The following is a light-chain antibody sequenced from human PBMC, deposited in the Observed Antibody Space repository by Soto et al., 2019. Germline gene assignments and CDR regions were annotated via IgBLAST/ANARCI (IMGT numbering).Light chain of an antibody. CDR2: GAS. Sequence: EIVLTQPPGTLSLSPGERATLSCRASQSVSSSYLAWYQQKPGQAPRLLIYGASTRATGIPARFSGSGSGTEFTLTISSLQSEDFAVYYCQQYNNWPRTFGQGTKVDI. CDR3: QQYNNWPRT. CDR1: QSVSSSY. J-gene: IGKJ1*01. V-gene: IGKV3-15*01.